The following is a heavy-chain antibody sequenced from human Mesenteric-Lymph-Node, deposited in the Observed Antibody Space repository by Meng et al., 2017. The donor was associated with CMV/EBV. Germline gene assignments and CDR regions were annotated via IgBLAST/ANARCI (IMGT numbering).Heavy chain of an antibody. J-gene: IGHJ4*02. D-gene: IGHD4-17*01. CDR1: GFTFSSYG. V-gene: IGHV3-30*02. Sequence: GGSLRLSCAASGFTFSSYGMHWVRQAPGKGLECVAVIWFDGSNEYYVDSVKGRFTISRDNSKNALYLQMNSLRAEDTAVYYCGKIATVTKGYYFDYWGQGTLVTVSS. CDR2: IWFDGSNE. CDR3: GKIATVTKGYYFDY.